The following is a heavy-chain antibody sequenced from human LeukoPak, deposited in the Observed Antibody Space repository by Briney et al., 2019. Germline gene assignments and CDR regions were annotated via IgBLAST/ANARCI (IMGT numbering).Heavy chain of an antibody. D-gene: IGHD2-2*01. J-gene: IGHJ5*02. Sequence: SQTLSLTCTVSGGSISSGDYYWSWIRQPPGKGLEWIGYVYYSGSTYYNPSLKSRVTISVDTSKNQFSLKLSSVTAAETAVYYCARRGSTGGYNWFDPWGQGTLVTVSS. CDR3: ARRGSTGGYNWFDP. CDR2: VYYSGST. V-gene: IGHV4-30-4*01. CDR1: GGSISSGDYY.